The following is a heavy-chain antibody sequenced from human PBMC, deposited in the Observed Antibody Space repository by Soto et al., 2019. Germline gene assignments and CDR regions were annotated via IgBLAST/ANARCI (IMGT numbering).Heavy chain of an antibody. V-gene: IGHV3-73*01. CDR1: GFTFSGSA. J-gene: IGHJ4*02. CDR3: AKAPNPRNLLRFLEWLPT. D-gene: IGHD3-3*01. Sequence: GGSLRLSCAASGFTFSGSAMHWVRQASGKGLEWVGRIRSKANSYATAYAASVKGRFTISRDDSKNTLYLQMNSLRAEDTAVYYCAKAPNPRNLLRFLEWLPTWGQGTLVTVSS. CDR2: IRSKANSYAT.